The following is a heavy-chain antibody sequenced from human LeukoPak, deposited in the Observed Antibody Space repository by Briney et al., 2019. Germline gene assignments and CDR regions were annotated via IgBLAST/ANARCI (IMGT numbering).Heavy chain of an antibody. CDR2: INHSGST. CDR1: GGSISSSSYY. D-gene: IGHD2-21*02. CDR3: VRDRRGGSYLFYYYYYYMDV. Sequence: SETLSLTCTVSGGSISSSSYYWSWIRQPPGKGLEWIGEINHSGSTNYNPSRKSRVTISVDTSKNQFSLKLSSVTAADTVLYYCVRDRRGGSYLFYYYYYYMDVWGKGTTVTVSS. V-gene: IGHV4-39*07. J-gene: IGHJ6*03.